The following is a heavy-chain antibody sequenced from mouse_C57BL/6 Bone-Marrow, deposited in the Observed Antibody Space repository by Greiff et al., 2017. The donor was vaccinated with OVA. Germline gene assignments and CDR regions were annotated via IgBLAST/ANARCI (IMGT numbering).Heavy chain of an antibody. CDR2: IDPSDSYT. Sequence: QVQLQQPGAELVKPGASVKLSCKASGYTFTSYWMQWVKQRPGQGLEWIGEIDPSDSYTNYNQKFKGKATLTVDTSSSTAYMQLSSLTSEDSAVYYCARFTTVAPYYFDYWGKGTTLTVSS. CDR3: ARFTTVAPYYFDY. J-gene: IGHJ2*01. V-gene: IGHV1-50*01. D-gene: IGHD1-1*01. CDR1: GYTFTSYW.